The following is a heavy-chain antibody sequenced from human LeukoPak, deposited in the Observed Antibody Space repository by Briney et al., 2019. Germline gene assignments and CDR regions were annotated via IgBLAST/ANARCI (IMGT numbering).Heavy chain of an antibody. CDR3: ARGGASKVYYGEHFDY. CDR1: GFTFSSYS. Sequence: GGSLRLSCAASGFTFSSYSMNWVRQAPGKGLEWVSSISSSSYIYYADSVKGRFTISRDNAKNSLYLQMNSLRAEDTAVYYCARGGASKVYYGEHFDYWGQGTLVTVSS. CDR2: ISSSSYI. V-gene: IGHV3-21*01. D-gene: IGHD3-10*01. J-gene: IGHJ4*02.